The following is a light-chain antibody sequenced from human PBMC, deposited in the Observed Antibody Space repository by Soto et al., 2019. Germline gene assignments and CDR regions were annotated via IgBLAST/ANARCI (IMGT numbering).Light chain of an antibody. V-gene: IGLV1-44*01. CDR3: AALDDRLNGHMV. CDR1: SSNIGSTT. Sequence: QSVLTQPPSACGTPGQRVTISCSGSSSNIGSTTVNWYQQLPGTAPKLLVYSNNQRPSGVPDRFCGSKSGTSVYLAISRFQSDEEVDYSWAALDDRLNGHMVFGGGTKLTVL. J-gene: IGLJ2*01. CDR2: SNN.